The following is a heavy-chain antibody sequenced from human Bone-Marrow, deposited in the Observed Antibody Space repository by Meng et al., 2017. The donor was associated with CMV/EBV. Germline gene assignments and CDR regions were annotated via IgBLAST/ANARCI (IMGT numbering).Heavy chain of an antibody. J-gene: IGHJ4*02. CDR1: GLTFSRFT. V-gene: IGHV3-30-3*01. CDR3: ARDGDYTHYFDY. Sequence: ASSGLTFSRFTMHWVRQAPGKGLEWVATILYDGSNNYYADTVKGRFTISRVNSKNTLYLQMSSLRPEDTAVYYCARDGDYTHYFDYWGQGTLVTVSS. D-gene: IGHD4-17*01. CDR2: ILYDGSNN.